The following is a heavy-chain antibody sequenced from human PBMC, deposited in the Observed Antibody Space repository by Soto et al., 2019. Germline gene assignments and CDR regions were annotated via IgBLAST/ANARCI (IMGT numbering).Heavy chain of an antibody. V-gene: IGHV1-2*02. CDR3: MRGASARDSSGYPYYFDH. CDR1: GYVFTCYY. J-gene: IGHJ4*02. CDR2: INCRSGGT. Sequence: XSVKVSCKTSGYVFTCYYLHWARQAPGQGLEWMGWINCRSGGTTYTQKFQGRVTLTMDTSTSTAYMELSSLISDDTALYYCMRGASARDSSGYPYYFDHWGQGTLVTVSS. D-gene: IGHD3-22*01.